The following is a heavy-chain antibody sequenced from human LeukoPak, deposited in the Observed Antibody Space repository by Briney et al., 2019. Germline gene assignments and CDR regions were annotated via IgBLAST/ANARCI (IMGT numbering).Heavy chain of an antibody. V-gene: IGHV3-48*01. Sequence: GGSLRLSCAASGFTFSSYSMSWVRQAPGEGLGWVSYISSSNSTIYYADSVKGRFTISRDNAKNSLYLQMNSLRAEDTAVYYCAKDPTHFRVWDDYDNTRLNYWGQGTLVTVSS. CDR2: ISSSNSTI. D-gene: IGHD3-22*01. CDR1: GFTFSSYS. CDR3: AKDPTHFRVWDDYDNTRLNY. J-gene: IGHJ4*02.